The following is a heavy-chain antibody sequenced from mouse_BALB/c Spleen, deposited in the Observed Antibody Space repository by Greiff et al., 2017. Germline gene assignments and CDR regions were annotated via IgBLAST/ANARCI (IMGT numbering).Heavy chain of an antibody. D-gene: IGHD2-2*01. Sequence: EVKVVESGGGLVKPGGSLKLSCAASGFTFSSYTMSWVRQTPEKRLEWVATISSGGSYTYYPDSVKGRFTISRDNAKNTLYLQMSSLKSEDTAMYYCTRDHGYDRGFAYWGQGTLVTVSA. CDR3: TRDHGYDRGFAY. J-gene: IGHJ3*01. CDR2: ISSGGSYT. CDR1: GFTFSSYT. V-gene: IGHV5-6-4*01.